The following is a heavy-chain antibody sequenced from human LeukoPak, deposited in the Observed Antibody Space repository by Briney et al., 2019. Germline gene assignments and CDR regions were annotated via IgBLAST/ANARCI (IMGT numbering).Heavy chain of an antibody. D-gene: IGHD2-2*01. J-gene: IGHJ6*03. CDR1: GFTFSSYS. V-gene: IGHV3-48*01. CDR2: ISSSSNTI. CDR3: ASSTVGCSSTSCYPDDYYYMDV. Sequence: GGSLRLSCAAAGFTFSSYSMSWVRQAPGKGLEWVSYISSSSNTIYYPDSVKGRFTISRDNAKNSLYLQMNSLRAEDTAVYYCASSTVGCSSTSCYPDDYYYMDVWGKGTTVTVSS.